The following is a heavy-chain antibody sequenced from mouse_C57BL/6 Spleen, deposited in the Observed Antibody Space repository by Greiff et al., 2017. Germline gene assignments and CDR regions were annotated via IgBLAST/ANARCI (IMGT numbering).Heavy chain of an antibody. CDR1: GFAFSDSG. D-gene: IGHD1-1*01. Sequence: DVMLVESGGGLVKPGGSLKLSCAASGFAFSDSGMHWVRQAPEKGLELVAYISSGSSTIYYADTVKGRFTISRDNAKNTLFLQMTSLRFEDTAMYYCARTYGSSRYDFDPWGHGTTHT. CDR3: ARTYGSSRYDFDP. J-gene: IGHJ2*01. CDR2: ISSGSSTI. V-gene: IGHV5-17*01.